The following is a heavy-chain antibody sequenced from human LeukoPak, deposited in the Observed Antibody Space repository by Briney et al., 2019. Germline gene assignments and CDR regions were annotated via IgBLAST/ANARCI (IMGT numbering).Heavy chain of an antibody. V-gene: IGHV3-74*01. CDR2: INTDGSST. CDR1: GFTFSSYW. CDR3: ARPRHHYDSSGYFPYYMDV. D-gene: IGHD3-22*01. J-gene: IGHJ6*03. Sequence: GGSLRLSCAASGFTFSSYWMHWVRQAPGKGLVWVSRINTDGSSTSYADSVKGRFTISRDNAKNTLCLQMNSLRAEDTAVYYCARPRHHYDSSGYFPYYMDVWGKGTTVTVSS.